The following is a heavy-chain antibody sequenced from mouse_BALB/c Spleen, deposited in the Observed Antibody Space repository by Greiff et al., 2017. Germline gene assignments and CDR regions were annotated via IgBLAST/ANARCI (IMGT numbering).Heavy chain of an antibody. CDR3: ARWVYDGYDAMDY. J-gene: IGHJ4*01. Sequence: VQLQQTGPELVKPGASVKISCKASGYSFTDYIMLWVKQSHGKSLEWIGNINPYYGSTSYNLKFKGKATLTVDKSSSTAYMQLNSLTSEDSAVYYCARWVYDGYDAMDYWGQGTSVTVSS. D-gene: IGHD2-3*01. CDR1: GYSFTDYI. CDR2: INPYYGST. V-gene: IGHV1-39*01.